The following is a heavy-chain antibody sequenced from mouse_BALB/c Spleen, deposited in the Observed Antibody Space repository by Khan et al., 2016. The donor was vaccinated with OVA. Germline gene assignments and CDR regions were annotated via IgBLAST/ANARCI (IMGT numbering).Heavy chain of an antibody. Sequence: EVELVESGGGVVKPGGSLKLSCSASGFTFSSFAMSWVRQTPEKRLEWVATISTGGHYTFYPDSVKGRFTISRDNARHTLYLQMSSRRSEDTAMYYSARILVYYYAMDYWGQGTSVTVSS. V-gene: IGHV5-9-3*01. CDR2: ISTGGHYT. CDR1: GFTFSSFA. D-gene: IGHD2-1*01. J-gene: IGHJ4*01. CDR3: ARILVYYYAMDY.